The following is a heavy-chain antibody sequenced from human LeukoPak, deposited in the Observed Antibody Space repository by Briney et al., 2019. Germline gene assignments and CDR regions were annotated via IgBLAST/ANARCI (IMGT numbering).Heavy chain of an antibody. CDR3: ARMEEITMVRGVISWFDP. CDR1: GYTFTSYD. CDR2: MNPNSGNT. Sequence: ASVKVPCKASGYTFTSYDINWVRQATGQGLEWMGWMNPNSGNTGYAQKFQGRVTMTRNTSISTACMELSSLRSEDTAVYYCARMEEITMVRGVISWFDPWGQGTLVTVSS. D-gene: IGHD3-10*01. V-gene: IGHV1-8*02. J-gene: IGHJ5*02.